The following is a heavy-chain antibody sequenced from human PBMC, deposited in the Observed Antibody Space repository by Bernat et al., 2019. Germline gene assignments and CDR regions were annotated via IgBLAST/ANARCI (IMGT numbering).Heavy chain of an antibody. D-gene: IGHD3-22*01. CDR2: IYYSGST. CDR1: GGSISSGGYY. J-gene: IGHJ4*02. V-gene: IGHV4-31*03. Sequence: QVQLQESGPGLVKPSQTLSLTCTVSGGSISSGGYYWSWIRQHPGKGLEWIGYIYYSGSTYYNPSLKSRVTISVDTSKNQFSLKMSSVTAADTAVYYCARGTDYDSSGYPPHDYWGQGTMVTVSS. CDR3: ARGTDYDSSGYPPHDY.